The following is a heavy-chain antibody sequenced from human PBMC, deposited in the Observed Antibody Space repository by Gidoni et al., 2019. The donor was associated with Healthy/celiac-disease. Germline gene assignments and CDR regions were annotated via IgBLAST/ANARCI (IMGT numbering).Heavy chain of an antibody. V-gene: IGHV3-21*01. CDR3: ARDPGGGSWPDY. CDR1: GFTFSSYS. J-gene: IGHJ4*02. CDR2: ISSSSSYI. Sequence: EVQLVASGGGLVKPGGSLRLSCAASGFTFSSYSMNWVRQAPGKGLEWVSSISSSSSYIYYADSVKGRFTISRDNAKNSLYLQMNSLRAEDTAVYYCARDPGGGSWPDYWGQGTLVTVSS. D-gene: IGHD2-15*01.